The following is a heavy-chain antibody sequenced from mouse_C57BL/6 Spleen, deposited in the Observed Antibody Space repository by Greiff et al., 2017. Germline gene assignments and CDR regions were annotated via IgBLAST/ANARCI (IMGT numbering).Heavy chain of an antibody. J-gene: IGHJ1*03. Sequence: EVKLVESGGGLVQPGGSLKLSCAASGFTFSDYGMAWVRQAPRKGPEWVAFISNLAYSIYYADTVTGRFTISRENAKKTLYLEMSSLRSEDTAMYYCARPGADYWYFDVWGTGTTVTVSS. D-gene: IGHD6-1*01. CDR1: GFTFSDYG. CDR2: ISNLAYSI. V-gene: IGHV5-15*01. CDR3: ARPGADYWYFDV.